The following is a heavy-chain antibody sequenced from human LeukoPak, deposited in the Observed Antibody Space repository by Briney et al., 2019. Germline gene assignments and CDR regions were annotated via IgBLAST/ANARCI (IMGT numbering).Heavy chain of an antibody. J-gene: IGHJ4*02. CDR3: ARGGYCGGDCYFYY. V-gene: IGHV4-34*01. D-gene: IGHD2-21*02. CDR2: INQSGGT. Sequence: SETLSLTCAVYGGSFSGYYWSWIRQPPGKGLEWIGEINQSGGTNYNPSLKSRVSISVDTSKNQFSLRLSSVTAADTAVYYCARGGYCGGDCYFYYWGQGTLVTVSS. CDR1: GGSFSGYY.